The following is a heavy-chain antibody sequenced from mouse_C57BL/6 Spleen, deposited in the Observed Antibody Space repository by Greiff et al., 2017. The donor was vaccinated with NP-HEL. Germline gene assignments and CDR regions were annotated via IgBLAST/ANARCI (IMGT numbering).Heavy chain of an antibody. CDR2: IDPSDSYT. Sequence: QVQLQQPGAELVMPGASVKLSCKASGYTFTSYWMHWVKQRPGQGLEWIGEIDPSDSYTNYNQKFKGKSTLTVDKSSSTAYMQLSSLTSEDSAVYYCATYLWGSTMVTTAPYWGQGTLVTVSA. J-gene: IGHJ3*01. D-gene: IGHD2-2*01. V-gene: IGHV1-69*01. CDR3: ATYLWGSTMVTTAPY. CDR1: GYTFTSYW.